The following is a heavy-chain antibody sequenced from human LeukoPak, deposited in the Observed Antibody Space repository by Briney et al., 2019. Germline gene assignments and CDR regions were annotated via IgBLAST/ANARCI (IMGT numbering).Heavy chain of an antibody. J-gene: IGHJ4*02. CDR2: IWYDGRNK. V-gene: IGHV3-33*01. Sequence: GGSLRLSCAASGXTFSSYGMHWVRQAPGKGLEWVAVIWYDGRNKYYADSVKGRFTISRDNSKNTLYLQMNSLRAEDTAVYYCARDSFGSYYDFWSGSTYWGQGTLVTVSS. CDR1: GXTFSSYG. D-gene: IGHD3-3*01. CDR3: ARDSFGSYYDFWSGSTY.